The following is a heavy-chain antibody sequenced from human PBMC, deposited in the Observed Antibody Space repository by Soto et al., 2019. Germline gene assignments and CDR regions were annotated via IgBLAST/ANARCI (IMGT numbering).Heavy chain of an antibody. J-gene: IGHJ5*02. CDR2: ISPGSRYP. V-gene: IGHV3-11*06. CDR3: VRGGGGGLFDP. Sequence: GGPLRLSCAGSGFTLGYSYMIRIRQAPGKGLEWLSYISPGSRYPAYADSVKGRFTISRDNAKRSLYLQMMSLTAEDTAIYYCVRGGGGGLFDPWGQGTMVTVSS. D-gene: IGHD2-15*01. CDR1: GFTLGYSY.